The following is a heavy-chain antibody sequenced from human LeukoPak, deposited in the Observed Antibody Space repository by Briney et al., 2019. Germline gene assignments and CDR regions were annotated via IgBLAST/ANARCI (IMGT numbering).Heavy chain of an antibody. D-gene: IGHD7-27*01. CDR1: GFAFSSNW. CDR3: ATSLGPLTEY. J-gene: IGHJ4*02. Sequence: GGSLRLSCAASGFAFSSNWMHWVRQTPGKGLVWVSRINSGGGGTSYADSVEGRFTISRDNAKNTLYLQMNSLRAEDTAVYYRATSLGPLTEYWGQGTLVTVSS. CDR2: INSGGGGT. V-gene: IGHV3-74*01.